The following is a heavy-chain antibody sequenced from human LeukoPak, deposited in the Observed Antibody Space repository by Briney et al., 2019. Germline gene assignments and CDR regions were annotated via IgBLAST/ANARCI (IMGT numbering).Heavy chain of an antibody. Sequence: GESLKISCKGSGYSFTSYWISWVRQTPGKGLEWMGRIDPSDSYTNYSPSFQGHVTISADKSISTAYLQWSSLKASDTAMYYCARRGRGLRGTTPFDPWGQGTLVTVSS. CDR2: IDPSDSYT. J-gene: IGHJ5*02. CDR1: GYSFTSYW. CDR3: ARRGRGLRGTTPFDP. V-gene: IGHV5-10-1*01. D-gene: IGHD1-1*01.